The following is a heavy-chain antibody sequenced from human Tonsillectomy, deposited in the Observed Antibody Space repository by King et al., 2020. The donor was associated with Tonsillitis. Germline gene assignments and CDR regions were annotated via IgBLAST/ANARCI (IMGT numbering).Heavy chain of an antibody. Sequence: LQLQESGPGLVKPSETLSLTCIVSGGSISDTSYHWGWLRQPPGKGLEWIGSIYYSGKTYYNSSLKSRVTILVDTSKNQFSLKLSPVTAADTAVYYCARDPGYSRGFDPWGQGTLVTVSS. V-gene: IGHV4-39*02. J-gene: IGHJ5*02. CDR3: ARDPGYSRGFDP. CDR1: GGSISDTSYH. D-gene: IGHD3-22*01. CDR2: IYYSGKT.